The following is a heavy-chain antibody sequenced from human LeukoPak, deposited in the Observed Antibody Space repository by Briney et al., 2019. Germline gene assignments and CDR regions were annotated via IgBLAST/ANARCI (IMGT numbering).Heavy chain of an antibody. D-gene: IGHD3-10*01. J-gene: IGHJ5*02. V-gene: IGHV4-39*07. CDR3: ARLQGLWFGELRWFDP. CDR2: INHSGST. Sequence: SETLSLTCTVSGGSISSSSYYWSWIRQPPGKGLEWIGEINHSGSTNYNPSLKSRVTISVDTSKNQFSLKLSSVTAADTAVYYCARLQGLWFGELRWFDPWGQGTLVTVSS. CDR1: GGSISSSSYY.